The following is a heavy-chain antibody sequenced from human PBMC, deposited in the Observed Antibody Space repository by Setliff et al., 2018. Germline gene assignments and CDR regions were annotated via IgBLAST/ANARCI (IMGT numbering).Heavy chain of an antibody. CDR3: ARVKRQNNFWSGYYGYWGYYFDV. D-gene: IGHD3-3*01. V-gene: IGHV4-39*07. CDR1: GGSISSSSYY. J-gene: IGHJ4*02. CDR2: IYYSGST. Sequence: SETLSLTCTVSGGSISSSSYYWGRLRQPPGKGLEWIGSIYYSGSTYYNPSHKSQVTISVDTSKNQFSLKMGTVTAADTAVYYCARVKRQNNFWSGYYGYWGYYFDVWGQGTLVTVSS.